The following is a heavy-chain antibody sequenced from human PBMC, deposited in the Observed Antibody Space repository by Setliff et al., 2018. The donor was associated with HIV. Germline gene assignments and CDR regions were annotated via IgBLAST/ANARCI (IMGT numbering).Heavy chain of an antibody. Sequence: LRLSCAASGFTFSSYAMHWVRQAPGKGLEWVAVISYDGSNKYYADSVKGRFTISRDNSKNTLYLQMNSLRAEDTAVYYCARSGSGSYPFDYWGQGTLVTVSS. J-gene: IGHJ4*02. D-gene: IGHD3-10*01. CDR1: GFTFSSYA. CDR3: ARSGSGSYPFDY. V-gene: IGHV3-30-3*01. CDR2: ISYDGSNK.